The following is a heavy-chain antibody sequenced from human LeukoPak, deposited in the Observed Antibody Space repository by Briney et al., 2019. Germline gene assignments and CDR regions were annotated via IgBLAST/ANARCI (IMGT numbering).Heavy chain of an antibody. CDR1: GFTFSSYG. CDR3: AKRRGLELTYYYHMDV. Sequence: GGSLRLSCAASGFTFSSYGMSWVRQAPGKGLEWVSAISGSGGSTYYADSVKGRFTISRDNSKNTLYLQMNSLRAEDTAVYYCAKRRGLELTYYYHMDVWGKGTTVTVSS. CDR2: ISGSGGST. J-gene: IGHJ6*03. D-gene: IGHD1-7*01. V-gene: IGHV3-23*01.